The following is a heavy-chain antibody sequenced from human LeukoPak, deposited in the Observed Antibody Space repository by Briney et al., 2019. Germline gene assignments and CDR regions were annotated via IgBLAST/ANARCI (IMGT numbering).Heavy chain of an antibody. V-gene: IGHV1-18*01. CDR2: ISAYNGNT. CDR3: ARDGDDILTGGYYYYMDA. J-gene: IGHJ6*03. Sequence: ASVKVSCKASGYTFTSYGISWVRQAPGQGLEWMGWISAYNGNTNYAQKLQGRVTMTTDTSTSTAYMELRSLRSDDTAVYYCARDGDDILTGGYYYYMDAWGKGTTVTVSS. D-gene: IGHD3-9*01. CDR1: GYTFTSYG.